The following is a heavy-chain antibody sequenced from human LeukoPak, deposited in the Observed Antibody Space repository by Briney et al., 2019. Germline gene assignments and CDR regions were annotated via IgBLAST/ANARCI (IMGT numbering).Heavy chain of an antibody. V-gene: IGHV3-23*01. CDR3: AKDRSGSGSYYPDY. D-gene: IGHD3-10*01. CDR2: ISPGGGTT. Sequence: PGGSLRLSCAVSGFAFGSEAMSWVRQSPARGLEWVASISPGGGTTYYADSVKGRFTISRDNSKNTLYLQMNSLRAEDTAVYYCAKDRSGSGSYYPDYWGQGTLVTVSS. CDR1: GFAFGSEA. J-gene: IGHJ4*02.